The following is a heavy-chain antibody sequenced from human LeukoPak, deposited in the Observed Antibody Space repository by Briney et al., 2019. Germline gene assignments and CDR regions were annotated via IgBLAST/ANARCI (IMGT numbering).Heavy chain of an antibody. V-gene: IGHV3-48*02. CDR1: GFTFNNAW. Sequence: GGALRLSCAASGFTFNNAWMIWVRQAPGKGLEWGSYISSRSSTIYYADSVKGRFTISRDNAKNSLYLQMNSLRDEDTAVYYCARDLSGRYAFDIWGQGTMVTVSS. D-gene: IGHD3-10*01. CDR2: ISSRSSTI. J-gene: IGHJ3*02. CDR3: ARDLSGRYAFDI.